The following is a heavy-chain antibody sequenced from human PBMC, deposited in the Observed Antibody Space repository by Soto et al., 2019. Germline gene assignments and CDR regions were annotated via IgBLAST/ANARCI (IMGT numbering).Heavy chain of an antibody. D-gene: IGHD2-15*01. V-gene: IGHV3-33*01. J-gene: IGHJ6*02. CDR2: IWYDGSNK. CDR3: AIEYCSGCSCYCYGMDV. CDR1: GFTFSSYG. Sequence: QVQLVESGGGVVQPGRSLRLSCAASGFTFSSYGMHWVRQAPDKGLEWVAVIWYDGSNKYYADSVKGRFTISRDNSKKTLYLQMHTLRAEDTAVYYCAIEYCSGCSCYCYGMDVWGQGTTVTVSS.